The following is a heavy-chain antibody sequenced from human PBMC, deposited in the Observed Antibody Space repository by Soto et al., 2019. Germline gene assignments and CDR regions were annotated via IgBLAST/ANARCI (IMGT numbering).Heavy chain of an antibody. J-gene: IGHJ6*02. D-gene: IGHD6-13*01. CDR3: ARQGLHMSPAGTSHIGLDV. CDR1: GYSLTDYF. CDR2: INPYSGET. V-gene: IGHV1-2*04. Sequence: QVQLVQSGAEVKKPGASVKVSCKASGYSLTDYFMHWVRQAPGQGLEWMGWINPYSGETNYAQKFQGWVTMTRDTSISTAYMELSRLSSDDTAMYYCARQGLHMSPAGTSHIGLDVWGQGTTVTVSS.